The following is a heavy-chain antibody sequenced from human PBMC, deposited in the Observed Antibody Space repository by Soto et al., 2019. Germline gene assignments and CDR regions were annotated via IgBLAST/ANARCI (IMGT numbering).Heavy chain of an antibody. CDR2: IYPGDSDT. CDR1: GYSFTSYW. CDR3: ARHPDIVVVPAAPGIAAAANPDSAFDI. V-gene: IGHV5-51*01. D-gene: IGHD2-2*01. Sequence: PGESLKISCKGSGYSFTSYWIGWVRQMPGKGLEWMGIIYPGDSDTRYSPSFQGQVTISADKSISTAYLQWGSLKASDTAMYYCARHPDIVVVPAAPGIAAAANPDSAFDIWGQGTMLTVSS. J-gene: IGHJ3*02.